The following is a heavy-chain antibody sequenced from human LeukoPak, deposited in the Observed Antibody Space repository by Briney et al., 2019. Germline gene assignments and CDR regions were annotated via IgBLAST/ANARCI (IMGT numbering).Heavy chain of an antibody. V-gene: IGHV3-23*01. CDR1: GFTFSSYA. Sequence: GGSLRLSCAAYGFTFSSYAMSWVRQAPGKGLEWVSAITGGGGSTYYADSVKGRFTISRDNFKNALYLQMNSLRAEDTAVYYCAKTIQWPYYFDYWGQGTLVTVSS. J-gene: IGHJ4*02. D-gene: IGHD6-19*01. CDR2: ITGGGGST. CDR3: AKTIQWPYYFDY.